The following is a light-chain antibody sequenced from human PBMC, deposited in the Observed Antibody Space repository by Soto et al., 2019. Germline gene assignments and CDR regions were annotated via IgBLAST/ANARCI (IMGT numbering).Light chain of an antibody. V-gene: IGLV2-23*02. CDR1: SSDVGSYNL. CDR2: EVS. J-gene: IGLJ1*01. CDR3: CSYAGSSFYV. Sequence: QSVLTQPASVSGSPGQSITISCTGTSSDVGSYNLVSWYQQHPGKAPKLMLYEVSKRPSGVSNRFSGSKSGNTASLTISGLQAEDEADYYCCSYAGSSFYVFGTGTKVTVL.